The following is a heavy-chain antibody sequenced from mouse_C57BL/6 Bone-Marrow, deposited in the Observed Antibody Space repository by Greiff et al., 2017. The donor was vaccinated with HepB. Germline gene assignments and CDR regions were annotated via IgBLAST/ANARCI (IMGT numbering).Heavy chain of an antibody. J-gene: IGHJ4*01. D-gene: IGHD2-3*01. CDR2: IWSGGST. V-gene: IGHV2-5*01. Sequence: QVQLQQSGPGLVQPSQSLSITCPVSGFSLTSYGVYWVRQSPGKGLEWLGVIWSGGSTDYNAAFMPRLSNTKDDSKSQVFLKMISLQADDTAIYYCAKNHLDGYFYAMDYWGQGTSVTVSS. CDR3: AKNHLDGYFYAMDY. CDR1: GFSLTSYG.